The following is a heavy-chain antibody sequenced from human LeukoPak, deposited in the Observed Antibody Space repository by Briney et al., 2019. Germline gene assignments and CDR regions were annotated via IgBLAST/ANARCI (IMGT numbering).Heavy chain of an antibody. CDR2: ISSNGGST. J-gene: IGHJ5*02. D-gene: IGHD5-12*01. V-gene: IGHV3-64*04. Sequence: GGSLRLSCSASGFTFSSYAMHWVRQAPGKGLEYVSAISSNGGSTYYADSVKGRFTISRDNSKNTLYLQMNSLRAEDTAVYYCASNEYSGYDGNWFDPWGQGTLVTVSS. CDR3: ASNEYSGYDGNWFDP. CDR1: GFTFSSYA.